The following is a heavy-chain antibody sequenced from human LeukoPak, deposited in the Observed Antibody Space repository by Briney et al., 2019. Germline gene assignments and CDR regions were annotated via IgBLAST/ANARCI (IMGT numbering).Heavy chain of an antibody. Sequence: SETLSLTCAVSGYSISSGYYWGWIRQSPGKGLEWIGSIYHSGSTYYNPSLKSRVTISVDTSKNQFSLKLSSVTAADTAVYYCARTDFWSGYYTGTVGWFDPWGQGTLVTVSS. J-gene: IGHJ5*02. CDR2: IYHSGST. V-gene: IGHV4-38-2*01. D-gene: IGHD3-3*01. CDR3: ARTDFWSGYYTGTVGWFDP. CDR1: GYSISSGYY.